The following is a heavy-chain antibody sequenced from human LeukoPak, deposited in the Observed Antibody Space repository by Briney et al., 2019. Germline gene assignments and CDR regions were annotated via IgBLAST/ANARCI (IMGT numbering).Heavy chain of an antibody. V-gene: IGHV3-66*01. CDR1: GFTVSSNY. Sequence: LPGGSLRLSCAASGFTVSSNYMSWVRQAPGKGLEWVSAIYTGGSTYYAGSVKGRFTISRDNSKNTLYLQMNSLRAEDTAVYYCARGRADLMVRGVSPLGQIYYWGQGTLVTVSS. J-gene: IGHJ4*02. CDR3: ARGRADLMVRGVSPLGQIYY. D-gene: IGHD3-10*01. CDR2: IYTGGST.